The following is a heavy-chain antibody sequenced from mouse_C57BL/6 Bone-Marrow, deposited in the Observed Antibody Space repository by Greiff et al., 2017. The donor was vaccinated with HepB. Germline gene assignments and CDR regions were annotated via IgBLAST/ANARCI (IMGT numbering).Heavy chain of an antibody. D-gene: IGHD2-5*01. CDR2: IDPSDSYT. V-gene: IGHV1-69*01. CDR3: ARGNSNFWFAY. CDR1: GYTFTSYW. Sequence: QVQLQQPGAELVMPGASVKLSCKASGYTFTSYWMHWVKQRPGQGLEWIGEIDPSDSYTNYNQKFKGKSTLTVDKSSSTAYMQLSSLTSEDSAVYYCARGNSNFWFAYWGQGTLVTVSA. J-gene: IGHJ3*01.